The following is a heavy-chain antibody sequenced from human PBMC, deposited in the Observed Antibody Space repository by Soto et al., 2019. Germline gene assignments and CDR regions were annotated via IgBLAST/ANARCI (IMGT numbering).Heavy chain of an antibody. V-gene: IGHV4-4*07. J-gene: IGHJ4*02. Sequence: QVQLQESGPGPMKPSETLSLTCTVSGASITGSSYWSWIRQPAGKGLEWIGRFSLSGTTNYNPSLRSRVTMSADVSKNQFSLRLTSVTAADTALYYCARGMTPPGAPAWYYFDSWGQGTLVTVSS. CDR3: ARGMTPPGAPAWYYFDS. D-gene: IGHD2-8*02. CDR2: FSLSGTT. CDR1: GASITGSSY.